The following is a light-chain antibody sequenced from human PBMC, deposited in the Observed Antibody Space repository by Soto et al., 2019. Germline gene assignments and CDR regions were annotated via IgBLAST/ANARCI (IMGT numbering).Light chain of an antibody. V-gene: IGKV1-27*01. Sequence: DIPWTQSPPSLSASVRARVTITCRASQGISDYFACYPRKPGKVPDLLIYSASTLQSGAPSRFTGSGSRTELAPTISSLHAGDGATYYCQKYSIGPSWTFGQGTNVDIK. CDR1: QGISDY. CDR3: QKYSIGPSWT. J-gene: IGKJ1*01. CDR2: SAS.